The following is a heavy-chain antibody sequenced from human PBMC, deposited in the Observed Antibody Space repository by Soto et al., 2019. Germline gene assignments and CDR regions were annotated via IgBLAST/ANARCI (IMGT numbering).Heavy chain of an antibody. J-gene: IGHJ5*02. CDR1: GYTFTSYD. CDR3: ARDAIFGTFDP. D-gene: IGHD3-3*01. CDR2: ISAYNGNT. Sequence: ASVKVSCKASGYTFTSYDINWVRQAPGQGLEWMGWISAYNGNTNYARKLQGRVTMTTDTSTSTAYMELRSLRSDDTAVYYCARDAIFGTFDPWGQGTLVTVSS. V-gene: IGHV1-18*01.